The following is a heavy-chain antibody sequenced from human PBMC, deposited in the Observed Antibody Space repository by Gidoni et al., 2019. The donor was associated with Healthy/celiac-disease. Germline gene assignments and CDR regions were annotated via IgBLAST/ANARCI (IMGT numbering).Heavy chain of an antibody. CDR1: GGHFRSYA. CDR3: TRAARPGIPFPLDY. J-gene: IGHJ4*02. CDR2: IIPICGTA. D-gene: IGHD6-6*01. Sequence: QVQLVQSGAEVKKPGSSVKVSCTASGGHFRSYAISWVRQAAGQGLEWMGGIIPICGTANDAQKFQGRGTITADKSTSTAYMELSSLRSEDTAVYDCTRAARPGIPFPLDYWGQGTLVTVSA. V-gene: IGHV1-69*06.